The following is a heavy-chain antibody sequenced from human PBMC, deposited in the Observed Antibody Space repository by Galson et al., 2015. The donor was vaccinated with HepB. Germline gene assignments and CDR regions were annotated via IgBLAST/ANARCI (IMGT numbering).Heavy chain of an antibody. J-gene: IGHJ5*02. V-gene: IGHV1-18*01. CDR3: ARDMIVVVPAAPTGNWFDP. CDR1: GYTFTSYG. D-gene: IGHD2-2*01. CDR2: ISAYNGNT. Sequence: SVKVSCKASGYTFTSYGISWVRQAPGQGLEWMGWISAYNGNTNYAQKLQGRVTMTTDTSTSTAYMELRSLRSDETAVYYCARDMIVVVPAAPTGNWFDPWGQGTLVTVSS.